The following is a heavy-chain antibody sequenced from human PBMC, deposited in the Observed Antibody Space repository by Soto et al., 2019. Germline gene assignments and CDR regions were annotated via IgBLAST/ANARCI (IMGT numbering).Heavy chain of an antibody. CDR1: GGSISSYY. CDR2: IYYSGST. D-gene: IGHD4-17*01. V-gene: IGHV4-59*08. Sequence: SETLSLTCTVSGGSISSYYWSWIRQPPGKGLEWIGYIYYSGSTKYNPSLKSRVTISVDTSKNQFSLKLSSVTAADTAVYYCARRATVTKNDAFDIWGQGTMVTVSS. CDR3: ARRATVTKNDAFDI. J-gene: IGHJ3*02.